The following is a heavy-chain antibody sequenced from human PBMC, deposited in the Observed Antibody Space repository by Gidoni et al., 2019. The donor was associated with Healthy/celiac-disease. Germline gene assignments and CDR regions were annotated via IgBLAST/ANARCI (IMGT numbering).Heavy chain of an antibody. CDR3: TTESRNFDFDY. V-gene: IGHV3-15*01. CDR1: GFTFSNDW. CDR2: IKSKTDGGTT. J-gene: IGHJ4*02. Sequence: EVQLVESGGGLVKPGGSLRLSCAASGFTFSNDWMSWVRQAPGKGLEWVGRIKSKTDGGTTDYAAPVKGRFTISRDDSKNTLYLQMNSLKTEDTAVYYCTTESRNFDFDYWGQGTLVTVSS.